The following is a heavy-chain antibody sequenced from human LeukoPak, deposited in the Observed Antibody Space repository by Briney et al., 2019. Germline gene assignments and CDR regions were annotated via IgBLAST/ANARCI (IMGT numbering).Heavy chain of an antibody. J-gene: IGHJ4*02. D-gene: IGHD5-24*01. CDR3: ASPTRRDGYNLDY. CDR1: GFTFSSYA. Sequence: GGSLRLSCAASGFTFSSYAMHWVRQAPGKGLEWVAVISYDGSNKYYADSVKGRFTISGDNSKNTLYLQMNSLRAEDTAVYYCASPTRRDGYNLDYWGQGTLVTVSS. CDR2: ISYDGSNK. V-gene: IGHV3-30-3*01.